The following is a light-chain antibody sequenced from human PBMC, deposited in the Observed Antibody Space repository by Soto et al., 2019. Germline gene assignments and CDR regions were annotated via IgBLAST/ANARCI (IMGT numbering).Light chain of an antibody. Sequence: QSVLTQPASVSGSPGQSITISCTGTSSDVGGYNYVSWYQQHPGKAPKLMIYDVSNRPSGVSNRFSGSKSGKTASLTISGLQAEDEADYYCSSYTSSSTLVVFGGVTTLTVL. J-gene: IGLJ2*01. V-gene: IGLV2-14*01. CDR2: DVS. CDR1: SSDVGGYNY. CDR3: SSYTSSSTLVV.